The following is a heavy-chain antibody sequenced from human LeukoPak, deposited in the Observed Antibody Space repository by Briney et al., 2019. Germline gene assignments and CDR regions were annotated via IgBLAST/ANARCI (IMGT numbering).Heavy chain of an antibody. J-gene: IGHJ5*02. Sequence: SETLSLTCTVSGGSISSSSYYWGWIRQPPGKGLEWIGSIYYSGSTYYNPSLKSRVTISVDTSKNQFSLKLSSVTAADTAVYYCARLSRITMVRGVSTDLNWFDPWGQGTLVTVSS. CDR2: IYYSGST. CDR3: ARLSRITMVRGVSTDLNWFDP. D-gene: IGHD3-10*01. V-gene: IGHV4-39*01. CDR1: GGSISSSSYY.